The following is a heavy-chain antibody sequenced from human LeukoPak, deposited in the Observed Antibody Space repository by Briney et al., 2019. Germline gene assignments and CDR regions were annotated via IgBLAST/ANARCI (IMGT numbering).Heavy chain of an antibody. CDR3: ALRRPFGAFDI. J-gene: IGHJ3*02. CDR1: GGSISSYY. CDR2: IYYSGST. D-gene: IGHD3-16*01. Sequence: SETLSLTCTVSGGSISSYYWSWIRQPPGKGLEWIGYIYYSGSTNYNPSLKSRVTISIDTSKNQFSLRLSSVTAADTAVYYCALRRPFGAFDIWGQGTMVTVSS. V-gene: IGHV4-59*08.